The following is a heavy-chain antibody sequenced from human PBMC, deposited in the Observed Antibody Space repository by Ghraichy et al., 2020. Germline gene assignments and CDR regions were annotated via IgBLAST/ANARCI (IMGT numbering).Heavy chain of an antibody. D-gene: IGHD3-3*01. CDR3: ARDPPHLLGWNWSGYPSIAVGSSEFDP. J-gene: IGHJ5*02. CDR2: ISSSSSTI. CDR1: GFTFSSYS. V-gene: IGHV3-48*02. Sequence: GGSLRLSCAASGFTFSSYSMNWVRQAPGKGLEWVSYISSSSSTIYYADSVKGRFTISRDNAKNSLYLQMNSLRDEDTAVYYCARDPPHLLGWNWSGYPSIAVGSSEFDPWGQGTLVTVSS.